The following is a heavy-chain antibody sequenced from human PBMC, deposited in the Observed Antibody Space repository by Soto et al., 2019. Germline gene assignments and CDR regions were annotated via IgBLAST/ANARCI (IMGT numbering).Heavy chain of an antibody. CDR1: GGTFSSYS. J-gene: IGHJ3*02. Sequence: SVNVSCKSSGGTFSSYSISWVRQAPGQGLEWMGGIIPIFGTANYAQKFQGRVTITADESTSTAYMELSSLRSEDTAVYYCASGYYDSSGYYSKDAFDIWGQGTMVTVSS. CDR2: IIPIFGTA. V-gene: IGHV1-69*13. CDR3: ASGYYDSSGYYSKDAFDI. D-gene: IGHD3-22*01.